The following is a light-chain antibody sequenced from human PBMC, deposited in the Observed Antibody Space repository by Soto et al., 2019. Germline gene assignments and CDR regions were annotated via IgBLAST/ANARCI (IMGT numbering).Light chain of an antibody. CDR2: DAS. J-gene: IGKJ5*01. CDR1: QSVSSY. V-gene: IGKV3-11*01. Sequence: IVLTQSPSTLSLSPGAIATLSFRASQSVSSYLAWYQQKPGQAPRLPIYDASNRATGIPARFSGSGSGTDFTLTISSLEPEDFAVYYCQQRSNWITFGQGTRLEIK. CDR3: QQRSNWIT.